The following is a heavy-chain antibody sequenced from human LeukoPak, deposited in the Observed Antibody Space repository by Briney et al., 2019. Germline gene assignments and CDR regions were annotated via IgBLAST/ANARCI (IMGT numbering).Heavy chain of an antibody. CDR3: ASGYYSPAGLSYYYYGMDV. CDR2: IYTSGST. V-gene: IGHV4-4*07. J-gene: IGHJ6*02. D-gene: IGHD3-22*01. CDR1: GGSISSYY. Sequence: KTSETLSLTCTVSGGSISSYYWSWIRQPAGKGLEWIGRIYTSGSTNYNPSLKSRVTMSVDTSKNQFSLKLSSVTAADTAVYYCASGYYSPAGLSYYYYGMDVWGQGTTVTVSS.